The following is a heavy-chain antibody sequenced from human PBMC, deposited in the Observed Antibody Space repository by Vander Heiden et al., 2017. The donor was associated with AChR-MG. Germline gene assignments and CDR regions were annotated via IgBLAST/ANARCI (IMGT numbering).Heavy chain of an antibody. CDR1: GLYFSRSA. CDR2: ISGSGVST. J-gene: IGHJ4*02. CDR3: AKDKYSSTSAEFFDY. V-gene: IGHV3-23*01. Sequence: EVPLLESGGGFVPPGESLRLSCKASGLYFSRSAMSWVRQAPGKGLEWVSGISGSGVSTYYADSVKGRFSISRDNSKNTLYLQMNSLRAEDTAVYYCAKDKYSSTSAEFFDYWGQGTLVTVSS. D-gene: IGHD6-6*01.